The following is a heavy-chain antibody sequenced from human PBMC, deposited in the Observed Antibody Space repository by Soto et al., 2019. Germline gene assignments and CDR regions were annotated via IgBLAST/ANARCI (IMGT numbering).Heavy chain of an antibody. CDR2: INTNSGDT. J-gene: IGHJ5*02. CDR3: ARWVGASNWFDP. V-gene: IGHV1-2*04. CDR1: GYTFTGYH. D-gene: IGHD1-26*01. Sequence: QVQLVQSGAEVKEPGASVKVSCKASGYTFTGYHIHWVRQAPGQGLEWMGWINTNSGDTNYAQKFQGWLTMTRDTSINTAYVELSRLRSDDTAVYYCARWVGASNWFDPWGQGSLVTVSS.